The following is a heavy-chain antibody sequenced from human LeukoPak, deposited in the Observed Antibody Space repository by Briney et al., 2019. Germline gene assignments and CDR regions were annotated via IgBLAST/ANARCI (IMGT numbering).Heavy chain of an antibody. J-gene: IGHJ4*02. CDR2: ISGSGGST. D-gene: IGHD3-9*01. V-gene: IGHV3-23*01. CDR3: AKDWEDILTGYYKPLCYFDY. CDR1: GFTFSSYA. Sequence: PGGSLRLSCAASGFTFSSYAMSCVRQAPGKGLEWVSAISGSGGSTYYADSVKGRFTISRDNSKNTLYLQMNSLRAEDTAVYYCAKDWEDILTGYYKPLCYFDYWGQGTLVTVSS.